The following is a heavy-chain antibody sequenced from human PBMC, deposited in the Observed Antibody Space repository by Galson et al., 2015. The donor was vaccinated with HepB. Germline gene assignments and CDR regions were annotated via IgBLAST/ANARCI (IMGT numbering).Heavy chain of an antibody. CDR3: ARGVRFLELIGVGY. J-gene: IGHJ4*02. D-gene: IGHD3-3*01. CDR2: ISYDGSNK. V-gene: IGHV3-30-3*01. Sequence: SLRLSCAASGSTFSSYAMHWVRQAPGKGLEWVAVISYDGSNKYYADSVKGRFTISRDNSKNTLYLQMNSLRAEDTAVYYCARGVRFLELIGVGYWGQGTLVTVSS. CDR1: GSTFSSYA.